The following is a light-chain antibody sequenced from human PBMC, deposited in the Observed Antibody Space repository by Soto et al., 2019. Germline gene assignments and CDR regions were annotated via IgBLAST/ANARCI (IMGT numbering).Light chain of an antibody. Sequence: VLTHPPSVSLAPGQKVTISCSGSSSNIGGNSVSWYQQLPGTAPKLLIYDDNKRPSGIPDRFSGSKSGTSATLGITGFQTGDEADYYCGSWDSSLSAYVFGTGTKVTVL. CDR2: DDN. CDR1: SSNIGGNS. V-gene: IGLV1-51*01. J-gene: IGLJ1*01. CDR3: GSWDSSLSAYV.